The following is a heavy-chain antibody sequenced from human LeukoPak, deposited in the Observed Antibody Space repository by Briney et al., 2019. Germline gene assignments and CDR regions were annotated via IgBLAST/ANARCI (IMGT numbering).Heavy chain of an antibody. V-gene: IGHV4-39*07. J-gene: IGHJ4*02. D-gene: IGHD3-22*01. Sequence: PSETLSLTCTVSGGSISSSSYYWGWIRQPPGKGLEWIGSIYYSWSTYYNPSLNSRVTISVDTSKNQFSLKLSSVTAADTAVYYCARGPNYYDSSGYPFDYWGQGTLVTVSS. CDR1: GGSISSSSYY. CDR3: ARGPNYYDSSGYPFDY. CDR2: IYYSWST.